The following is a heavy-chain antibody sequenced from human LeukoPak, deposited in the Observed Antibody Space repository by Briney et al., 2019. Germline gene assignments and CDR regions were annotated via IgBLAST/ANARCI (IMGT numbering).Heavy chain of an antibody. Sequence: AGSLRLSGAASGFTFSSYSMNWARQAPGKGLEWVSSISSTSTYIFYADSVKGRFTISRDNANNSLYLKMDSLRAEDTAVYFCETQGTNWGQGTLVTVSS. J-gene: IGHJ4*02. CDR1: GFTFSSYS. CDR2: ISSTSTYI. CDR3: ETQGTN. D-gene: IGHD1-14*01. V-gene: IGHV3-21*01.